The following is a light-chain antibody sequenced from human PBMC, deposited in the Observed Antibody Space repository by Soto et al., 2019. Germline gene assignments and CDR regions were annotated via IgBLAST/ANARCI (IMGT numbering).Light chain of an antibody. CDR3: QQFNSFSIT. J-gene: IGKJ5*01. Sequence: AIQLTQSPSSLSASVGDSVTITCRASQGINSALAWYQQKPGRAPKLLIYDASRLESGVPSRFSGSGSGTDFTLTVTSLQPEDFATYYCQQFNSFSITFGQGTRLEIK. CDR2: DAS. CDR1: QGINSA. V-gene: IGKV1-13*02.